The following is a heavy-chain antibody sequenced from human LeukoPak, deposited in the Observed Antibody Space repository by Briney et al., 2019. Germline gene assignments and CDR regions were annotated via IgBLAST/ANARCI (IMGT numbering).Heavy chain of an antibody. J-gene: IGHJ4*02. V-gene: IGHV3-48*02. CDR1: GFTFNSYS. Sequence: PGGSLRLSCAASGFTFNSYSMNWVRQAPGKGLEWVSYITSSGSTISYAESVKGRFTISRDNAKNLLYLQMISLRDEDTAVYYCARGRGGTYYFDYWGQGTLVTVSS. CDR3: ARGRGGTYYFDY. CDR2: ITSSGSTI. D-gene: IGHD1-26*01.